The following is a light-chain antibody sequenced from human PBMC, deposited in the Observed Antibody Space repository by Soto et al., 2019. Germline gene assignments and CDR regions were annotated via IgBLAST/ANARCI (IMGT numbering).Light chain of an antibody. J-gene: IGKJ1*01. CDR3: QQYNNWPWT. V-gene: IGKV3-15*01. Sequence: EVVMTQSPATLSVSPGERATLSCRASQSITSNLVWFQQKPGQAPRPLIYVASIRATGIPARFSGSGSGTEVTLTISSLQSEDFAVYYCQQYNNWPWTFCQGTKVEIK. CDR1: QSITSN. CDR2: VAS.